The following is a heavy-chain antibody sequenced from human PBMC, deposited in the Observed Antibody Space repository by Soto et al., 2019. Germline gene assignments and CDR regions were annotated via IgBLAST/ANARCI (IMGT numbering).Heavy chain of an antibody. D-gene: IGHD1-26*01. J-gene: IGHJ5*01. V-gene: IGHV1-69*01. CDR2: IIPVFGTA. CDR3: ARVRWGSYSFDS. Sequence: QVQLVQSGAEVKKPGSSVKVSCKASGGVFRNYAINWVRQAPGQGLEWMGGIIPVFGTADYPQKFQGRVTITADESTTTAYMELTSLKTEDTAVYFCARVRWGSYSFDSWGHGTLVTVAS. CDR1: GGVFRNYA.